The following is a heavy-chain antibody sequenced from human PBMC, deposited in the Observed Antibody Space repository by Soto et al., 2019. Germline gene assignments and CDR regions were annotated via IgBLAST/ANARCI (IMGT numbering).Heavy chain of an antibody. CDR2: IYSSEKT. D-gene: IGHD6-13*01. CDR3: ARAAMGGSSWPFDY. CDR1: GGSVSSNSYS. J-gene: IGHJ4*02. V-gene: IGHV4-39*01. Sequence: SETLSLTCTVSGGSVSSNSYSWGWIRPSPGKGLEWIATIYSSEKTYYNPSLLSRVTISVDTSKNEFSLRLSSVTAADTAVYYCARAAMGGSSWPFDYWGQGTLVTVS.